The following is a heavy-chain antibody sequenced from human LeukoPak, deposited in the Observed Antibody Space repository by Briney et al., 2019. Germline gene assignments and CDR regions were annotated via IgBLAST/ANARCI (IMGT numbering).Heavy chain of an antibody. CDR1: GGTFSSYA. D-gene: IGHD3-10*01. CDR3: ARDPFEWFGVETIPSEYFQH. Sequence: ASMKVSCKASGGTFSSYAISWVRQAPGQGLEWMGWISAYNGNTNYAQKLQGRVTMTTDTSTSTAYMELRSLRSDDTAVYYCARDPFEWFGVETIPSEYFQHWGQGTLVTVSS. V-gene: IGHV1-18*01. CDR2: ISAYNGNT. J-gene: IGHJ1*01.